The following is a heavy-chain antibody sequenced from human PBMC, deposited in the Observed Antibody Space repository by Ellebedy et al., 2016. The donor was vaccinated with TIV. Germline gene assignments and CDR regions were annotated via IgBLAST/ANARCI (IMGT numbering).Heavy chain of an antibody. CDR2: IFYSGST. Sequence: SETLSLXCTVSGGSITNDYWSWIRQPPGKGLEWIGYIFYSGSTNYNPSLQSRVTISVDTSRNQFSLKLKSVTAADTAVYYCAREVVIRGLNYYRYGMDVWGQGTTVTVSS. D-gene: IGHD3-10*01. J-gene: IGHJ6*02. CDR3: AREVVIRGLNYYRYGMDV. V-gene: IGHV4-59*01. CDR1: GGSITNDY.